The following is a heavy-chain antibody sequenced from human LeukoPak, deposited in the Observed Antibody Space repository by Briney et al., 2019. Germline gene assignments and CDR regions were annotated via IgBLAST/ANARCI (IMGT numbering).Heavy chain of an antibody. D-gene: IGHD3-22*01. J-gene: IGHJ4*02. V-gene: IGHV4-59*08. Sequence: NASETLSLTCSVSGASISTHYWSWIRQPPGKGLEWIGYIYYSGSTNYNPSLKSRVTISVDTSKNQFSLKLSSVTAADTAVYYCARSYYDSSGYVDYWGQGTLVTVSS. CDR2: IYYSGST. CDR3: ARSYYDSSGYVDY. CDR1: GASISTHY.